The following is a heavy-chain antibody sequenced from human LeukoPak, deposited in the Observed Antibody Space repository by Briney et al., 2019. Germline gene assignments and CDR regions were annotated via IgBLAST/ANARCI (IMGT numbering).Heavy chain of an antibody. Sequence: ASVKGSCKASGYTFTSYYMHWVRQAPGQGLEWMGIINPSGGSTSYAQKFQGRVTMTRDTSTSTVYMELSSLRSEDTAVYYCARRPEGWYFDLWGRGTLVTVSS. J-gene: IGHJ2*01. CDR1: GYTFTSYY. CDR2: INPSGGST. V-gene: IGHV1-46*01. CDR3: ARRPEGWYFDL.